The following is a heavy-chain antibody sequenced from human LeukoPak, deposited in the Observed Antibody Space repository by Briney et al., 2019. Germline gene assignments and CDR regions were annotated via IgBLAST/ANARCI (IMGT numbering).Heavy chain of an antibody. D-gene: IGHD6-13*01. CDR3: ARGRPHIAAARCIGYFQH. V-gene: IGHV4-34*01. CDR1: GGSFSGYY. Sequence: SETLSLTCAVYGGSFSGYYWSWIRQPPGKGLEWIGEINHSGSTNYNPSLKSRVTISVDTSKNQFSLKLSSVTAADTAVYYCARGRPHIAAARCIGYFQHWGQGTLVTVSS. CDR2: INHSGST. J-gene: IGHJ1*01.